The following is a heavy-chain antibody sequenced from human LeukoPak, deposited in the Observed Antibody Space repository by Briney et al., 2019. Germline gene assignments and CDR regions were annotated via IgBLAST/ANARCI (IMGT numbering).Heavy chain of an antibody. Sequence: SETLSLTCAVCGGSFSGYYWSWIRQPPGKGLEWIGEINHSGSTNYNPSLKSRVTISVDTSKNQFSLKLSSVTAADTAVYYCARGLGYYDSSGYYRWGQGTLVTVSS. V-gene: IGHV4-34*01. CDR2: INHSGST. J-gene: IGHJ5*02. CDR3: ARGLGYYDSSGYYR. D-gene: IGHD3-22*01. CDR1: GGSFSGYY.